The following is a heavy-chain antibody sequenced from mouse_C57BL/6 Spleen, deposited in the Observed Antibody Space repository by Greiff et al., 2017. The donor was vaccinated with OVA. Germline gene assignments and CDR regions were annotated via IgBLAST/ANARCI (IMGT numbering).Heavy chain of an antibody. CDR1: GYSITSGYY. V-gene: IGHV3-6*01. Sequence: EVQLQQSGPGLVKPSQSLSLTCSVTGYSITSGYYWNWIRQFPGNKLEWMGYISYDGSNNYNPSLKNRISITRDTSKNQFFLKLNSVTTEDTATYYCARAGGYYYFDYWGQGTTLTVSS. D-gene: IGHD2-3*01. J-gene: IGHJ2*01. CDR3: ARAGGYYYFDY. CDR2: ISYDGSN.